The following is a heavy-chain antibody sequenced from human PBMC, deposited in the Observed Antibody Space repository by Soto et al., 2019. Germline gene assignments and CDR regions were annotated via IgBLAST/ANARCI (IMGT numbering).Heavy chain of an antibody. D-gene: IGHD3-10*01. CDR2: IDVGSGNT. Sequence: SVKVSCKASGYTFTGYYMQWVRQARGQRLAWKGWIDVGSGNTNYAQKFQERVTITRDMSTSTAYMELSSLRSEDTAVYYCAAETPRITMVRGPPGGYYYYYGMDVWGQGTTVTVSS. V-gene: IGHV1-58*02. CDR1: GYTFTGYY. CDR3: AAETPRITMVRGPPGGYYYYYGMDV. J-gene: IGHJ6*02.